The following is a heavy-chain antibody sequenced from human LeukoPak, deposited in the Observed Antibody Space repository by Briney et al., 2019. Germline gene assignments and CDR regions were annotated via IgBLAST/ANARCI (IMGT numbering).Heavy chain of an antibody. J-gene: IGHJ3*02. V-gene: IGHV3-30-3*01. D-gene: IGHD3-10*01. CDR1: GFTFSSYA. Sequence: GGSLRLSCPAPGFTFSSYAMHWVRQAPGKGLEWVAVISYDGSNKYYADSVKGRFTISRDNSKNTLYLQMNSLRAEDTAVYYCARDTYYYGSGSLDAFDIWGQGTMVTVSS. CDR2: ISYDGSNK. CDR3: ARDTYYYGSGSLDAFDI.